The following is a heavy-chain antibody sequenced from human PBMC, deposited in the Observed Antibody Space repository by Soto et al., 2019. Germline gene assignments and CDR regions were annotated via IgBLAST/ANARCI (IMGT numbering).Heavy chain of an antibody. CDR3: TKDVTGDIGAEF. D-gene: IGHD2-21*02. CDR1: VFAFSNCA. V-gene: IGHV3-23*05. CDR2: IKTSGDTT. Sequence: VGSLRLSCASSVFAFSNCAMSCVRHAPGKGLEWVSTIKTSGDTTFYADPVKGRFTTSRDDSKNTLYLQMNSLRAEDTATYYCTKDVTGDIGAEFWGQGTPVNVS. J-gene: IGHJ4*02.